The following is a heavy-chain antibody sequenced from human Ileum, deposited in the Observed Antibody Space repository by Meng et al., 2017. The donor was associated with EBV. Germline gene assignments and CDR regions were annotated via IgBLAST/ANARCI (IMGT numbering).Heavy chain of an antibody. J-gene: IGHJ4*02. CDR3: ARGGWSLDY. V-gene: IGHV4-59*08. CDR1: GGSISSYY. Sequence: QVQLPESGPGLVKPSEILSLTCTVSGGSISSYYWSWIRQPPGKGLEWIGYIYYSGSTNYNPSLKSRVTISVDTSKNQFSLNLSSVTAADTAVYYCARGGWSLDYWGQGTLVTVSS. CDR2: IYYSGST. D-gene: IGHD2-15*01.